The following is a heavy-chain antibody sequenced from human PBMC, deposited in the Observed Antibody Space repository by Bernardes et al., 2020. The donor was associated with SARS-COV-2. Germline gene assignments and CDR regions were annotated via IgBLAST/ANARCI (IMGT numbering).Heavy chain of an antibody. CDR1: GYTFSNHN. J-gene: IGHJ4*02. V-gene: IGHV1-8*01. Sequence: ASVKVSCKASGYTFSNHNINWVRVRQATGQGLEWVGWMNPISGDTGYAQNLQGRVYITRDTSISTAYLELNSLRSDDTALYYCPVGSPNCGECGNFWGQGNQISVSS. CDR2: MNPISGDT. D-gene: IGHD1-1*01. CDR3: PVGSPNCGECGNF.